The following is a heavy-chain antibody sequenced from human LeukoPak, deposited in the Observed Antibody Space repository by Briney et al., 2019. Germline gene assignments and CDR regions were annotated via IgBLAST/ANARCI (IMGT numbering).Heavy chain of an antibody. D-gene: IGHD6-6*01. CDR1: GYTFTGYY. CDR2: INPNSRGT. CDR3: ARDPATSYYFDY. V-gene: IGHV1-2*02. J-gene: IGHJ4*02. Sequence: ASVKVSCKASGYTFTGYYMHWVRQPPGQGLEWMGWINPNSRGTNYAQKFQGRVTMTRDTSINTAYMELTRLTSDDTAVYSCARDPATSYYFDYWGQGTLVTVSS.